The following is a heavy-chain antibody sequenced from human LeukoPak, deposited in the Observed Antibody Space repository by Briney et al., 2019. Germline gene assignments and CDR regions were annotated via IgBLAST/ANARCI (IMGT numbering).Heavy chain of an antibody. CDR2: IRGRSSTT. Sequence: GGSLRLSCAASEFTLTTYSVNWVRQAPGNGLEWLASIRGRSSTTYYADSVKGRFTISSDNAKNALYLQMNSLRAEDTAVYYCARVLNQVTTYGSSGYYDSGAFDVWGQGTMVTVSS. D-gene: IGHD3-22*01. V-gene: IGHV3-48*04. J-gene: IGHJ3*01. CDR1: EFTLTTYS. CDR3: ARVLNQVTTYGSSGYYDSGAFDV.